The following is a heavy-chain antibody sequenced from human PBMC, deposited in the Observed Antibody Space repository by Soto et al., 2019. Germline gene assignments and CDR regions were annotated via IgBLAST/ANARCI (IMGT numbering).Heavy chain of an antibody. CDR3: ARTTNHAGYYYYYMDV. D-gene: IGHD2-8*01. J-gene: IGHJ6*03. CDR1: GFTFSSYA. Sequence: GGSLRLSCAASGFTFSSYAMHWVRQAPGKGLEWVAVISYDGSNKYYADSVKGRFTISRDNSKNTLYLQTNSLRAEDTAVYYCARTTNHAGYYYYYMDVWGKGTTVTVSS. V-gene: IGHV3-30*04. CDR2: ISYDGSNK.